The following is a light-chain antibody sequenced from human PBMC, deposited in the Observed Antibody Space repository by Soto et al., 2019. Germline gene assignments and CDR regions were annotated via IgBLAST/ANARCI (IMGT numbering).Light chain of an antibody. J-gene: IGKJ2*01. Sequence: EIVLTQSPGTLSLSPGERATLSCRASQSVTSSYLAWYQQKPGQAPRLLIYGASSRATGIPDRFSGSGSGTDFTLTINRLKPEDFAVYYSQQYGSSPRTFGQGTKLEIK. CDR2: GAS. V-gene: IGKV3-20*01. CDR1: QSVTSSY. CDR3: QQYGSSPRT.